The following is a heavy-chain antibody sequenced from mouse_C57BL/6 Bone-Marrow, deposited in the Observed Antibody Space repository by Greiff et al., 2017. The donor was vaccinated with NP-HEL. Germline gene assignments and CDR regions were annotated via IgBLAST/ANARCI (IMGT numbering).Heavy chain of an antibody. J-gene: IGHJ2*01. Sequence: EVQLQESGPGLVKPSQSLSLTCSVTGYSITSGYYWNWIRQFPGNKLEWMGYISYDGSNNYIPSLKNRISITRDTSKNQFFLKLNSVTTEDTATYYCARDTTVVAPAYFDYWGQGTTLTVSS. CDR2: ISYDGSN. CDR3: ARDTTVVAPAYFDY. D-gene: IGHD1-1*01. V-gene: IGHV3-6*01. CDR1: GYSITSGYY.